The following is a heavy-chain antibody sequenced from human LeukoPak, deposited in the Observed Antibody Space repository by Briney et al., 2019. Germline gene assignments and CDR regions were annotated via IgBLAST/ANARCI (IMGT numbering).Heavy chain of an antibody. D-gene: IGHD3-10*01. CDR3: ARHGSGGSGRYYYYYMDV. J-gene: IGHJ6*03. CDR1: GASMSGLS. V-gene: IGHV4-39*01. Sequence: SETLSLTCTVSGASMSGLSWSWMRQAPGKGLEWIGSIYYSGSTYYNPSLKSRVTISVDTSKNQFSLKLSSVTAADTAVYYCARHGSGGSGRYYYYYMDVWGKGTTVTISS. CDR2: IYYSGST.